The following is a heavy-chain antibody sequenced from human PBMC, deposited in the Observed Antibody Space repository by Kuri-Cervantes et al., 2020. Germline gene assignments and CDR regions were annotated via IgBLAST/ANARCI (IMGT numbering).Heavy chain of an antibody. Sequence: GGSLRLSCAASGFTFSNYWMSWVRQAPGKGLEWVANIKQDGSEKYYVDSVKGRFTISRDNAKNTLYLQMNSLRAEDTAVYYCARDKPRGVYDITHKEAFDIWGQGTMVTVS. D-gene: IGHD3-9*01. CDR1: GFTFSNYW. V-gene: IGHV3-7*01. J-gene: IGHJ3*02. CDR2: IKQDGSEK. CDR3: ARDKPRGVYDITHKEAFDI.